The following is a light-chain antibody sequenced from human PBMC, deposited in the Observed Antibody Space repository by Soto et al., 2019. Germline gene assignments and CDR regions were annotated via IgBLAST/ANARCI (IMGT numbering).Light chain of an antibody. V-gene: IGLV3-1*01. Sequence: SYELTQPPSVSVSPGQTASITCSGDKLGDKYACWYQQKPGQSPVLVIYQDSKRPSGIPERFSGSKSGTSASLAISGLQSEDEADYYCSVWDDSLNGVVFGGGTKLTVL. J-gene: IGLJ3*02. CDR3: SVWDDSLNGVV. CDR1: KLGDKY. CDR2: QDS.